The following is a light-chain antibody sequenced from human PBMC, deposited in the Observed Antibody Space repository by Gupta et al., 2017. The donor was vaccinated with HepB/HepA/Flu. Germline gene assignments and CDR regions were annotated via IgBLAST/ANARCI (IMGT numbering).Light chain of an antibody. CDR3: QQDYSTHR. Sequence: DIVMTQSPDSLAVSLGERATINCKSSQSVLYSSNNKNYLAWYQQKPGQPPKLLIYWASNREYGVPDRFSGSGSGTDFTLTISSLQAEDVAVYYWQQDYSTHRFGQGTKVEIK. CDR2: WAS. J-gene: IGKJ1*01. CDR1: QSVLYSSNNKNY. V-gene: IGKV4-1*01.